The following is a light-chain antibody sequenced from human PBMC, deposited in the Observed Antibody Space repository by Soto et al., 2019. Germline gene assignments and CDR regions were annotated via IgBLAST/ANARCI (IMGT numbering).Light chain of an antibody. J-gene: IGKJ1*01. CDR1: QSIYRNF. V-gene: IGKV3-20*01. CDR3: QQYGATPWT. Sequence: EIVLTQSPGTLSLSPGESATLSCRASQSIYRNFVAWYQQRPGQAPRLLISGASTRSTGIPDRFTGSVSGTDFTLTISRLEPEDFAVYYCQQYGATPWTFAQGTKVEIK. CDR2: GAS.